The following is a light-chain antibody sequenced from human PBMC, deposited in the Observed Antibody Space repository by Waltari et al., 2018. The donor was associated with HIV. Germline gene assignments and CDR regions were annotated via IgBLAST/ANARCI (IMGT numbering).Light chain of an antibody. CDR2: EVS. V-gene: IGLV2-14*01. CDR3: SSYTSSSTYV. CDR1: SSDVGGYNY. J-gene: IGLJ1*01. Sequence: QSALTQPASVSGSPGPSITISCTGTSSDVGGYNYVSWYQQHPGKAPKLMIYEVSNRPSGVSNRFSGSKSGNTASLTIYGLQAEDEADYYCSSYTSSSTYVFGTGTKVTVL.